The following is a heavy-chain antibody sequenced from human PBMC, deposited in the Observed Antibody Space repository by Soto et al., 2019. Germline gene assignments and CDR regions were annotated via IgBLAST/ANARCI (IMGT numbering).Heavy chain of an antibody. CDR2: ISSSGSFM. Sequence: GGSLRLSCAASGFSFSSDSMGWVRQAPGKGLEWVSSISSSGSFMNYADSVKGRFTISRDNAKNSLYLQMSGLKDEDTAVYYCARDPPTGTTLDWADSWGQGTLVTVSS. J-gene: IGHJ4*02. CDR1: GFSFSSDS. CDR3: ARDPPTGTTLDWADS. V-gene: IGHV3-21*01. D-gene: IGHD1-7*01.